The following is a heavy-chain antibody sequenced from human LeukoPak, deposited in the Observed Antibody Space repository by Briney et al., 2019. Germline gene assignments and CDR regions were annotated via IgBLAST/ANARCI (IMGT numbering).Heavy chain of an antibody. J-gene: IGHJ6*03. Sequence: SETLSLTCAVYGGSFSGYYWSWIRQPPGKGLEWIGEINHSGSTNYNPSLKSRVTISVDTSKNQFSLKLSSVTAADTAVYYCAGSLATNLNYYYYYMDVWGKGTTVTVSS. V-gene: IGHV4-34*01. CDR3: AGSLATNLNYYYYYMDV. D-gene: IGHD6-6*01. CDR1: GGSFSGYY. CDR2: INHSGST.